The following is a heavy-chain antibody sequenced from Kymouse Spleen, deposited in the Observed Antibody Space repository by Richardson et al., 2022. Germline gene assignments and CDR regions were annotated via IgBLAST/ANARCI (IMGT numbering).Heavy chain of an antibody. J-gene: IGHJ3*02. D-gene: IGHD2-2*02. CDR1: GFTFSSYG. Sequence: QVQLVESGGGVVQPGRSLRLSCAASGFTFSSYGMHWVRQAPGKGLEWVAVISYDGSNKYYADSVKGRFTISRDNSKNTLYLQMNSLRAEDTAVYYCAKEGVPAAIPMLLISGAKGQWSPSLQ. CDR3: AKEGVPAAIPMLLIS. CDR2: ISYDGSNK. V-gene: IGHV3-30*18.